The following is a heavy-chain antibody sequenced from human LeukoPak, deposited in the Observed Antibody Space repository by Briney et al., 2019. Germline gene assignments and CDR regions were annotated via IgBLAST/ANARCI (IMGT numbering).Heavy chain of an antibody. V-gene: IGHV4-59*01. J-gene: IGHJ4*02. Sequence: SETLSLTCTVSGGSISPYYWSWIRQTPVKGLEWIGYILYSGTTTNYNPSLKSRVTISVDTSKNQFSLKLSSVTAADTAVYYCARVGDWNDLVYWGQGTLVTVSS. CDR1: GGSISPYY. CDR3: ARVGDWNDLVY. D-gene: IGHD1-1*01. CDR2: ILYSGTT.